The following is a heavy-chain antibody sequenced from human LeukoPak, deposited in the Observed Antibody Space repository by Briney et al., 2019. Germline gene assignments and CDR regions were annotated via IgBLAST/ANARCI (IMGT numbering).Heavy chain of an antibody. CDR2: INPNSGGT. CDR3: ARERELSFSHFDY. J-gene: IGHJ4*02. CDR1: GYTFTGYY. Sequence: ASVKVSCKASGYTFTGYYMHWVRQAPGQGLEWMGRINPNSGGTNYAQKFQGRVTMTRDTSTSTVYMELSSLRSEDTAVYYCARERELSFSHFDYWGQGTLVTVSS. D-gene: IGHD3-16*02. V-gene: IGHV1-2*06.